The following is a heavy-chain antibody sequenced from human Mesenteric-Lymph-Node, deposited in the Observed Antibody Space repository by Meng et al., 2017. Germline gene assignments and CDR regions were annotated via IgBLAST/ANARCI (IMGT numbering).Heavy chain of an antibody. CDR1: GFTFDLYE. J-gene: IGHJ4*02. CDR3: ARGSNWEQNQYFKV. V-gene: IGHV3-48*03. D-gene: IGHD6-13*01. CDR2: ISSTGTTV. Sequence: GESLKISCAASGFTFDLYEMNWVRQAPGKGLEWISYISSTGTTVFYADTVRGRFTISRDNDKNTVYLQMNSLRDDDTAVYYCARGSNWEQNQYFKVWGQGSLVTVSS.